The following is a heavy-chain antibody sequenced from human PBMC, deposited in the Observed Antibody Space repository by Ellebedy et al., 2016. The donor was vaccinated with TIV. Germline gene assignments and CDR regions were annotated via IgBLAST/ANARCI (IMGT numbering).Heavy chain of an antibody. J-gene: IGHJ4*02. D-gene: IGHD2-21*02. CDR3: AKDRTSGDGYCVFDS. CDR2: IVGSGA. V-gene: IGHV3-23*01. Sequence: GESLKIPCAAPGFTFSPYAMAWVRQAPGKGMEWVSGIVGSGAEKYADSVKGRFTISRDNSKITVDLQMRSVSAEDTAVYFCAKDRTSGDGYCVFDSWGQGTMVSVSS. CDR1: GFTFSPYA.